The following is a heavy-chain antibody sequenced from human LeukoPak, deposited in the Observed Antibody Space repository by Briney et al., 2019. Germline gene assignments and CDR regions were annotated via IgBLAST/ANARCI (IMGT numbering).Heavy chain of an antibody. CDR2: IYHSGST. CDR3: ARGTSYCTNGVCYREGMDV. D-gene: IGHD2-8*01. J-gene: IGHJ6*02. CDR1: GGSISSGGYS. V-gene: IGHV4-30-2*01. Sequence: SQTLSLTCAVSGGSISSGGYSWSWIRQPPGKGLEWIGYIYHSGSTYYNPSLKSRVTISVDRSKNQFSLKLSSVTAADTAVYYCARGTSYCTNGVCYREGMDVWGQGTTVTASS.